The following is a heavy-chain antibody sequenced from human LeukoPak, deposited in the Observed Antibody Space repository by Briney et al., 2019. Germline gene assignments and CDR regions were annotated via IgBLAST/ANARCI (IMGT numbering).Heavy chain of an antibody. Sequence: SETLSLTCIVSGGSISSYYWSWIRQPPGKGLEWIGYIYYSGSTNYNPSLKSRVTISVDTSKNLFSLKLSSVTAADTAVYYCARGGGYSGYEIDYWGQGTLVTVSS. CDR3: ARGGGYSGYEIDY. V-gene: IGHV4-59*08. CDR2: IYYSGST. J-gene: IGHJ4*02. D-gene: IGHD5-12*01. CDR1: GGSISSYY.